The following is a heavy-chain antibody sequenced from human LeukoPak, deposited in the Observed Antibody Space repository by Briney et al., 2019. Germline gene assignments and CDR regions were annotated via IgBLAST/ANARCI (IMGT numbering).Heavy chain of an antibody. CDR3: AKAASGNWNDVSDY. CDR2: ISGRGVST. CDR1: GFXFSTYA. J-gene: IGHJ4*02. Sequence: GGSLRLSCAASGFXFSTYAISWVRQAPGKGLQWVSAISGRGVSTSYADSVRGRFTISRDNSKNTLYLQMNSLRAEDTAVYYCAKAASGNWNDVSDYWGQGTLVTVSS. D-gene: IGHD1-20*01. V-gene: IGHV3-23*01.